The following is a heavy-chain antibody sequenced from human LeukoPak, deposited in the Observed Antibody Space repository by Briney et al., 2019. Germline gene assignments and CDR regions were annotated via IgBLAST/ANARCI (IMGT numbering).Heavy chain of an antibody. CDR2: MNANSGNT. CDR3: ARGILQSDYFDY. J-gene: IGHJ4*02. CDR1: GYTFTSYD. V-gene: IGHV1-8*01. Sequence: GASVRVSCKASGYTFTSYDMNWVRQAPGQGLEWMGWMNANSGNTGYAQKFQGRLTITRNTSISTAYMELSSLRSEDTAVYYCARGILQSDYFDYWGQGTLVTVSS. D-gene: IGHD2-21*01.